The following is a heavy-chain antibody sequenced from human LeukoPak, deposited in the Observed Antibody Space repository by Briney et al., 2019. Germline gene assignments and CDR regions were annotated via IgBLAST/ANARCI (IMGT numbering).Heavy chain of an antibody. J-gene: IGHJ4*02. V-gene: IGHV4-31*03. CDR2: IYYSGST. CDR1: GGSISSGGYY. D-gene: IGHD6-19*01. CDR3: ASRQGQWLAFDY. Sequence: PSETLSLTCTVSGGSISSGGYYWSWIRQHPGKGLEWIGYIYYSGSTNYNPSLKSRVTISVDKSKNQFSLKLSSVTAADTAVYYCASRQGQWLAFDYWGQGTLVTVSS.